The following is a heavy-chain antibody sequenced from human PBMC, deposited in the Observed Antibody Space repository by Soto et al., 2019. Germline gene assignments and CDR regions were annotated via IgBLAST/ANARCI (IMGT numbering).Heavy chain of an antibody. J-gene: IGHJ4*02. CDR2: IYSGGST. CDR1: GFTVSSNY. D-gene: IGHD6-19*01. CDR3: ARSPTGSGWYFFHY. Sequence: EVQLVESGGGLVQPGGSLRLSCAASGFTVSSNYMSWVRKAPGKGLEWVSVIYSGGSTYYADSVKGRFTISRDNSKNTLYLQMNSLRDEDTAVYYCARSPTGSGWYFFHYWGQGTLVNVSS. V-gene: IGHV3-66*01.